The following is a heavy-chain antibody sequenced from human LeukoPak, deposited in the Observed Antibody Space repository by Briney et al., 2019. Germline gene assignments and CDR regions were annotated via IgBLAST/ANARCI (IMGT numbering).Heavy chain of an antibody. V-gene: IGHV1-18*01. D-gene: IGHD3-22*01. CDR3: ARWWAYYYDSSGSDSDAFDI. CDR1: GYSFTNSG. CDR2: ISAYSGNT. J-gene: IGHJ3*02. Sequence: GASVKVSCKASGYSFTNSGISWVRQAPGQGLEWMGWISAYSGNTKYAQKLQGRVNMTTDTSTSTAYMELRSLRSDDTAVYYCARWWAYYYDSSGSDSDAFDIWGQGTMVTVSS.